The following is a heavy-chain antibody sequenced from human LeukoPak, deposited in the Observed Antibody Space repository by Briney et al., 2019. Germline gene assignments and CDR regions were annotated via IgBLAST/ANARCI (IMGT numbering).Heavy chain of an antibody. CDR2: ISSSSSYI. J-gene: IGHJ4*02. Sequence: PGGSLRLSCAASGFTFSSYSMNWVRQAPGKGLEWXSSISSSSSYIYYADSVKGRFTISRDNAKNSLYLQMNSLRAEDTAVYYCARDLSYPGAIDYWGQGTLVTVSS. CDR3: ARDLSYPGAIDY. CDR1: GFTFSSYS. D-gene: IGHD3-10*01. V-gene: IGHV3-21*01.